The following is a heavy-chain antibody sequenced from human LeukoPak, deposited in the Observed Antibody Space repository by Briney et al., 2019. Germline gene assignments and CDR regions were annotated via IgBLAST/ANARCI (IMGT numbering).Heavy chain of an antibody. D-gene: IGHD6-13*01. Sequence: ASVKVSCKASGGTFSSYGISWVRQAPGQGPEWMGWISAYSGHTNYAQKLQGRVTMTTDTSTSTAYMELRSLRSDDTAVYYCARDNHSGSWSWFDPWGQGTLVSVSA. CDR2: ISAYSGHT. V-gene: IGHV1-18*01. CDR1: GGTFSSYG. CDR3: ARDNHSGSWSWFDP. J-gene: IGHJ5*02.